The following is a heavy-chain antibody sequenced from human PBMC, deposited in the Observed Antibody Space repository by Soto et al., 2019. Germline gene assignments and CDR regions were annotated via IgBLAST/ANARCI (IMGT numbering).Heavy chain of an antibody. D-gene: IGHD3-22*01. V-gene: IGHV3-7*01. J-gene: IGHJ6*01. CDR3: ARGRGYFESSGFPYTYALEV. Sequence: GGSLRLSCAASGFTFSTYWMSWVRQAPGKGLEWVANIKEDGSEKYYVDSVEGRFTISRDNAKNSLYLQMTSLRAEDTALYYCARGRGYFESSGFPYTYALEVWGKMTTVP. CDR1: GFTFSTYW. CDR2: IKEDGSEK.